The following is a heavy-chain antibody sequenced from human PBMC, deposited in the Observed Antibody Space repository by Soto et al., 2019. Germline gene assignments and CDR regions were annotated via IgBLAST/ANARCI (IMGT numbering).Heavy chain of an antibody. Sequence: ETLSLTCTVSGGSISSYYWCWTRQPAGKGLEWIGRFYPTGKTNYNPSLQSRLTMSADTSRNQFSLNLTSVTAADTAVYYCARCGLDYGMDVWGQGTTVTVSS. D-gene: IGHD3-16*01. CDR3: ARCGLDYGMDV. V-gene: IGHV4-4*07. CDR2: FYPTGKT. J-gene: IGHJ6*02. CDR1: GGSISSYY.